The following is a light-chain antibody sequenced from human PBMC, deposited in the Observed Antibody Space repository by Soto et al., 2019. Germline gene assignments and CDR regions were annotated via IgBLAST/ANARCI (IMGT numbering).Light chain of an antibody. Sequence: DIQMTQSPSSLSASVGDRVTISCRAIQSISNYLNWYQQKPGKAPNVRIYAASSLQSGVPSRFSGSGSGTDFTLTISNLQPEDFATYYWQQTYNSPQPFGQGTKVEIK. CDR2: AAS. CDR3: QQTYNSPQP. CDR1: QSISNY. J-gene: IGKJ1*01. V-gene: IGKV1-39*01.